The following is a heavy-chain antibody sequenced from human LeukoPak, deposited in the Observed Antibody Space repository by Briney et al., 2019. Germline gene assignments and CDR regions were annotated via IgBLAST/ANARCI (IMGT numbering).Heavy chain of an antibody. CDR2: IYTSGST. D-gene: IGHD3-3*02. CDR3: ARSAPDLAQFSYYGMDV. Sequence: SETLFLTCSVSGGSVSNFFWSWIRQPAGKGLEWIGRIYTSGSTNYNPSLKSRVTMSQDTSKNQFSLRLTSVTAADTAVYYCARSAPDLAQFSYYGMDVWGQGNTVTVSS. J-gene: IGHJ6*02. V-gene: IGHV4-4*07. CDR1: GGSVSNFF.